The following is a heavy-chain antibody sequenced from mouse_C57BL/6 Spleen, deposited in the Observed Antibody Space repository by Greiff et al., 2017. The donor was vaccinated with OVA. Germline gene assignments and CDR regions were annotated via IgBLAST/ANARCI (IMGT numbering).Heavy chain of an antibody. CDR1: GYTFTDYE. CDR2: IDPETGGT. CDR3: TRKGITTSL. V-gene: IGHV1-15*01. J-gene: IGHJ2*01. Sequence: VKLVESGAELVRPGASVTLSCKASGYTFTDYEMHWVKQTPVHGLEWIGAIDPETGGTAYNQKFKGKAILTADKSSSTAYMELRSLTSEDSAVYYCTRKGITTSLWGQGTTLTVSS. D-gene: IGHD1-1*01.